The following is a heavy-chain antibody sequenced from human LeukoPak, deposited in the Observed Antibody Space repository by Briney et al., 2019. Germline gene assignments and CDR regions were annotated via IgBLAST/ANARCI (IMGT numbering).Heavy chain of an antibody. Sequence: GGSLRLSCVGSGFTLTNDWMSWVRQTPGKGLEWVATINNGGSQRYYVDSVKGRFTISTDNAKNSLYLEMNSLRVEDTAVYYCPRSPLDVRGQGTTVTVSS. CDR1: GFTLTNDW. CDR2: INNGGSQR. J-gene: IGHJ6*02. V-gene: IGHV3-7*01. CDR3: PRSPLDV.